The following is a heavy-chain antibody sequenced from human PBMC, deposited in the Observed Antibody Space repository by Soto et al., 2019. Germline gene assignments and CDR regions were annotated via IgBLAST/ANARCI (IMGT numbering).Heavy chain of an antibody. J-gene: IGHJ2*01. CDR3: ARTIVAFGGRRYFDL. CDR2: INSSSSYT. V-gene: IGHV3-11*05. Sequence: QVQLVESGGGLVKPGGSLRLSCAASGFTFSDYYMSWIRQAPGKGLEWVSYINSSSSYTNYVDSVKGRFTISRDNANNSLYLQMNILRADDTAVYYCARTIVAFGGRRYFDLWGRGTLVTVSS. D-gene: IGHD3-3*02. CDR1: GFTFSDYY.